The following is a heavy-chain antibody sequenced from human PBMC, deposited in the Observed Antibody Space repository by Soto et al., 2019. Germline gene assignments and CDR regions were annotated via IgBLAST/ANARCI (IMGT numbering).Heavy chain of an antibody. CDR2: INHSGST. CDR1: GGSFSGYY. J-gene: IGHJ4*02. CDR3: ARGLYVDY. Sequence: PSETLSLTCAVYGGSFSGYYWSWIRQPPGKGLEWIGEINHSGSTNYNPSLKSRVTISVDTSKNQFSLKLSSVTAADTAVYYCARGLYVDYWGQGTLVTVSS. V-gene: IGHV4-34*01. D-gene: IGHD3-16*02.